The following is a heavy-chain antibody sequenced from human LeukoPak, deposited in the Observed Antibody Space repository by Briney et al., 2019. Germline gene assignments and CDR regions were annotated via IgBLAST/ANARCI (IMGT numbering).Heavy chain of an antibody. V-gene: IGHV3-21*01. CDR2: ISSSSTYI. Sequence: GGSLRLSCAASGFTFSSYGMHWVRQAPGKGLEWVSSISSSSTYIYYADSVRGRFTISRDNAKNSLYLQMNSLRAEDTAVYYCAREGSGSYYEGGFGYWGQGTLVTVSS. CDR1: GFTFSSYG. J-gene: IGHJ4*02. D-gene: IGHD1-26*01. CDR3: AREGSGSYYEGGFGY.